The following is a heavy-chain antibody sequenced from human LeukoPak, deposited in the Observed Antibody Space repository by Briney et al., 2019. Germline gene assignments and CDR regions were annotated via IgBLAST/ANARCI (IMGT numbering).Heavy chain of an antibody. Sequence: LRPSCRASVYTFSIYATHRVHQAPGKGLEWVAVISSDGSNRYYADSVKGRFTISRDNSKNTLYLQMNSLRAEDTAVYYCARDRSGYCSSISCYWGSFDYWGQGTLVTVSS. D-gene: IGHD2-2*01. J-gene: IGHJ4*02. CDR1: VYTFSIYA. CDR2: ISSDGSNR. CDR3: ARDRSGYCSSISCYWGSFDY. V-gene: IGHV3-30-3*01.